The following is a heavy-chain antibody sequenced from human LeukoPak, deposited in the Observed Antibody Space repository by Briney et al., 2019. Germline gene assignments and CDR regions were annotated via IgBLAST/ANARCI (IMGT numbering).Heavy chain of an antibody. CDR2: INTVESST. CDR1: GFTFSNYW. Sequence: GGSLRLSCAASGFTFSNYWMHWVRQAPGKGLVWVSRINTVESSTTYADSVKGRFTISRDNAKSTLYLQMNSLRAEDTAVYYCARDMDRYCMDVWGKGTTVTVSS. CDR3: ARDMDRYCMDV. D-gene: IGHD3-10*01. J-gene: IGHJ6*03. V-gene: IGHV3-74*01.